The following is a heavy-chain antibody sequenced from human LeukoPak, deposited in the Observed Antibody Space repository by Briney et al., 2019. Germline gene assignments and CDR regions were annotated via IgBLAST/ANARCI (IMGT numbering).Heavy chain of an antibody. CDR3: ARVVYDFWSGYNPDAFDI. Sequence: PGGSLRLSCAASGFTFSSYEMNWVRQAPGKGLEWVSYISSSGSTIYYADSVKGRFTISRDNAKNSLYLQMNSLRAEDTALYYCARVVYDFWSGYNPDAFDIWGQGTMVTVSS. J-gene: IGHJ3*02. V-gene: IGHV3-48*03. CDR1: GFTFSSYE. D-gene: IGHD3-3*01. CDR2: ISSSGSTI.